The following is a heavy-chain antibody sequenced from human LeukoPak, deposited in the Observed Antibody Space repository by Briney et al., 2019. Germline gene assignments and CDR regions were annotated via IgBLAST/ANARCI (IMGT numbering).Heavy chain of an antibody. V-gene: IGHV3-53*01. D-gene: IGHD2-15*01. Sequence: ETLSLTCTVSGGSISSSSYYWGWIRQPPGKGLEWVSFIHITGSTFYADSVKGRFTISRDNSKNTLYLQMNSLRAEDTAMYYCARGYCSGGSCSKFDYWGQGTLVTVSS. CDR1: GGSISSSSYY. CDR3: ARGYCSGGSCSKFDY. J-gene: IGHJ4*02. CDR2: IHITGST.